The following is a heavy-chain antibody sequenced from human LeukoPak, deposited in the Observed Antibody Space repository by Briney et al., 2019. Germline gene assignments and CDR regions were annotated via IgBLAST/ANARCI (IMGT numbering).Heavy chain of an antibody. V-gene: IGHV4-34*01. J-gene: IGHJ4*02. Sequence: SETLSLTCAVYGGSFSGYYWSWIRQPPGKGLEWIGEINHSGSTNYNPSLKSRVTISVDTSKNQFSLKLSSVTAADTAVYYCARDLVPYGDYSPPDYWGQGTLVTVSS. CDR2: INHSGST. CDR1: GGSFSGYY. CDR3: ARDLVPYGDYSPPDY. D-gene: IGHD4-17*01.